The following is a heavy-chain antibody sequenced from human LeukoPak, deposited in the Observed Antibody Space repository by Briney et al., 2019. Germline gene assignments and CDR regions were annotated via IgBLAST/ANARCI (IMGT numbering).Heavy chain of an antibody. J-gene: IGHJ5*02. CDR2: INAGNGNT. D-gene: IGHD6-13*01. CDR3: ARSSLIRTVSSRYLVP. V-gene: IGHV1-3*01. CDR1: GYTFTSYA. Sequence: ASVKVSCKASGYTFTSYAMHWVRQAPGQRLEWMGWINAGNGNTKYSQKFQGRVTITRDTSASTAYMELSSLRSEDTAVYYCARSSLIRTVSSRYLVPWGQGTLVTVSS.